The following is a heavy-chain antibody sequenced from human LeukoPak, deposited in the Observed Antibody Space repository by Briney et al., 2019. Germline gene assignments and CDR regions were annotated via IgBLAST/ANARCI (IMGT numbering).Heavy chain of an antibody. Sequence: ASVKVSCKASGYTFTSYAISWVRQAPGQGLEWMGRIIPILGIANYAQKFQGRVTITADKSTSTAYMELSSLRSEDTAVYYCARDHGAAGSGYWSQGTLVTVSS. CDR3: ARDHGAAGSGY. CDR1: GYTFTSYA. V-gene: IGHV1-69*04. CDR2: IIPILGIA. J-gene: IGHJ4*02. D-gene: IGHD6-13*01.